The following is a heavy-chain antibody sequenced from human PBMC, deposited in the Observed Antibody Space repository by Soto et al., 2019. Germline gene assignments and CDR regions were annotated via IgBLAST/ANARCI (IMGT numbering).Heavy chain of an antibody. J-gene: IGHJ4*02. D-gene: IGHD3-3*01. CDR3: TTDRSYDFWSGYYTPGGNY. CDR1: GFTFSSYG. CDR2: IKSKTDGGTT. Sequence: GGSLRLSCAASGFTFSSYGMHWVRQAPGKGLEWVGRIKSKTDGGTTDYAAPVKGRFTISRDDSKNTLYLQMNSLKTEDTAVYYCTTDRSYDFWSGYYTPGGNYWGQGTLVTVSS. V-gene: IGHV3-15*07.